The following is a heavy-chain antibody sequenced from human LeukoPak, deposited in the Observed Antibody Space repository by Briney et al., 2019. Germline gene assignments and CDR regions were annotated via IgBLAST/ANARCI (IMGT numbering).Heavy chain of an antibody. Sequence: GESLRLSCAASGFTFTTYWMSWVRQAPGKGLEWVSGISNRGDRSYYADSVKGRFTISRDNSKNTLYLQMSSLRVEDTAVYYCAKDAPRTSGWFFLDYWGQGILVTVSS. CDR3: AKDAPRTSGWFFLDY. J-gene: IGHJ4*02. V-gene: IGHV3-23*01. CDR2: ISNRGDRS. CDR1: GFTFTTYW. D-gene: IGHD6-19*01.